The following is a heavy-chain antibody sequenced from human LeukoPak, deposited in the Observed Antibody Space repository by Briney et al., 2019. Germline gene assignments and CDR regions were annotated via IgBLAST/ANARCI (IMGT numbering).Heavy chain of an antibody. Sequence: SETLSLTCAVSGGSISSGGYSWSWIRQPPGKGLEWIGYIYHSGSTYYNPSLKSRVTISVDRSKNQFSLKLSSVTAADTAVYYCARGSGDYASHLGYFDYWGQGTLVTVSS. CDR3: ARGSGDYASHLGYFDY. D-gene: IGHD4-17*01. CDR2: IYHSGST. J-gene: IGHJ4*02. V-gene: IGHV4-30-2*01. CDR1: GGSISSGGYS.